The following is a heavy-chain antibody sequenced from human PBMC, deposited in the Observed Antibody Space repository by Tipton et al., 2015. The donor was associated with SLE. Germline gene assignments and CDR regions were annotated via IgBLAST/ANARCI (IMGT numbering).Heavy chain of an antibody. V-gene: IGHV4-61*02. CDR3: ARDQFATVGAFDL. CDR1: GGSISGGSYY. CDR2: IYTSGST. Sequence: TLSLTCTVSGGSISGGSYYWSWIRQPAGKGLEWIGRIYTSGSTTYNPSLKSRVTISGDTSKNQISLNLTSVTAADTALYFCARDQFATVGAFDLWGQGTMVTVSS. D-gene: IGHD1-14*01. J-gene: IGHJ3*01.